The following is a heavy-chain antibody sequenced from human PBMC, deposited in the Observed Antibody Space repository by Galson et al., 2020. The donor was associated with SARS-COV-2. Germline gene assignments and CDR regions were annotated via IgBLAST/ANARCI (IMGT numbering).Heavy chain of an antibody. J-gene: IGHJ6*02. CDR1: GFTFSNYA. Sequence: GGSLRLSCAASGFTFSNYAMHWVRQASGKGLEWVAVISFDGSNTNYADSVKGRFTISRDDSKNTLYLQMNSLRAEDTAVYYWARVRVAAAGRLIFYYYYGMDVWGQGTTVTVSS. D-gene: IGHD6-13*01. CDR2: ISFDGSNT. V-gene: IGHV3-30*04. CDR3: ARVRVAAAGRLIFYYYYGMDV.